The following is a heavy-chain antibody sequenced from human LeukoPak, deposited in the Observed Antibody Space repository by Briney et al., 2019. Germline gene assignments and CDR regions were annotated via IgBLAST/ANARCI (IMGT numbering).Heavy chain of an antibody. J-gene: IGHJ4*02. Sequence: PSETLSLTCTVSGGSISSYYWSWIRQPPGEGLGWIGYIYYSGSTNYNPSLKSRVTISVDTSKNQFSLKLSSVTAADTAVYYCAREYTFCSHPIWGQGTLVTVSS. D-gene: IGHD2-15*01. CDR2: IYYSGST. CDR1: GGSISSYY. CDR3: AREYTFCSHPI. V-gene: IGHV4-59*01.